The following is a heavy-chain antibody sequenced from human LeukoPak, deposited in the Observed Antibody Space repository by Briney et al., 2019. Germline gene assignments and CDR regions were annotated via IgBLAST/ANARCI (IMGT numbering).Heavy chain of an antibody. Sequence: GGSLGLSCAASEFTFNSYSFNWIRQPPGGGLEWVSSISSGSTYIYYSDSVQGRFTVSRDNAKNSLFLQMNNLRAEDTAVYYCARDPFYYDAAGSDDYWGQGTLVTVSS. CDR2: ISSGSTYI. J-gene: IGHJ4*02. CDR3: ARDPFYYDAAGSDDY. D-gene: IGHD3-22*01. V-gene: IGHV3-21*01. CDR1: EFTFNSYS.